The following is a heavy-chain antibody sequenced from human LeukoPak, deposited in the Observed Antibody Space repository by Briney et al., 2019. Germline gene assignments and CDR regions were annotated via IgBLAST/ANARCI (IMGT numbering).Heavy chain of an antibody. J-gene: IGHJ4*02. CDR2: INPNSGGT. V-gene: IGHV1-2*02. CDR3: ARDLGGDLTVDIVATIDY. CDR1: GYTFTGYY. D-gene: IGHD5-12*01. Sequence: GASVKVSCKASGYTFTGYYMHWVRQAPGQGLEWMGWINPNSGGTNYAQKFQGRVIMTRDTSISTAYMELSRLRSDDTAVYYCARDLGGDLTVDIVATIDYWGQGTLVTVSS.